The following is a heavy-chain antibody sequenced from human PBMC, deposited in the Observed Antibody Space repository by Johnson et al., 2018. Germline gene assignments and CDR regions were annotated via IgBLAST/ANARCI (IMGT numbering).Heavy chain of an antibody. D-gene: IGHD1-14*01. Sequence: QVQLVQSGAEVKKPGASVKVSCKASGYPFNSYDINWVRQATGQGLEWMGWMNPKSGNQGYAQKFQGRVTMTRNTSISTAYMERSSLRSGDTAVYYCARGGNHGRWHYYHAMDVWGQGTTVTVSS. CDR1: GYPFNSYD. CDR3: ARGGNHGRWHYYHAMDV. V-gene: IGHV1-8*01. J-gene: IGHJ6*02. CDR2: MNPKSGNQ.